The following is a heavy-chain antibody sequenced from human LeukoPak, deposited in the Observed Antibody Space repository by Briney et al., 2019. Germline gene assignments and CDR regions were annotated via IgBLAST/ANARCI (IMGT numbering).Heavy chain of an antibody. Sequence: SQTLSLTCTVSGGSISSYNWSWIRQPPGKGLEWVGYIYYSGSTNYNPSLKSQVTISEDTSKNQFSLKRSSVTAADTAVYYCARVEYSSHIDYWGQGTLVTVSS. CDR3: ARVEYSSHIDY. CDR2: IYYSGST. CDR1: GGSISSYN. J-gene: IGHJ4*02. V-gene: IGHV4-59*01. D-gene: IGHD6-6*01.